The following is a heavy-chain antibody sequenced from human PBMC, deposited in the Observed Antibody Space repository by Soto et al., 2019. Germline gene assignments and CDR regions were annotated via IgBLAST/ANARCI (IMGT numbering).Heavy chain of an antibody. CDR2: IYYSGST. J-gene: IGHJ6*02. V-gene: IGHV4-39*01. D-gene: IGHD6-13*01. Sequence: QLQLQESGPGLVKPSETLSLTCTVSGGSISSSSYYWGWIRQPPGKGLEWIGSIYYSGSTYYNPSLKSRVTISVDTSKNQFSLKLSSVTAADTAVYYCARLLYSSSWRTGAHYYGMDVWGQGTTVTVSS. CDR1: GGSISSSSYY. CDR3: ARLLYSSSWRTGAHYYGMDV.